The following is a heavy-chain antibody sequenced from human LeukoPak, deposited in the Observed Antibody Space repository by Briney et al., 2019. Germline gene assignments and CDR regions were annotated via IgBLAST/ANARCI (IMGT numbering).Heavy chain of an antibody. CDR1: GGTFSSYA. Sequence: SVKVSCKASGGTFSSYAISWVRQAPGQGLEWMGRIIPILAIANYAQKFQGRVTITADKSTSTAYMELSSLRSEDTAVYYCARDYGGSYYGAFDYWGQGTLVTVSS. CDR3: ARDYGGSYYGAFDY. D-gene: IGHD1-26*01. CDR2: IIPILAIA. V-gene: IGHV1-69*04. J-gene: IGHJ4*02.